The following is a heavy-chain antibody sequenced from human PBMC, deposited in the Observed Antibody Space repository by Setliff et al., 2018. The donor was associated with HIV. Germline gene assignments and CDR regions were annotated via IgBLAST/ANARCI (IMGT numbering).Heavy chain of an antibody. Sequence: SETLSLTCTVSGDSISSSTYYWGWLRQPPGRGLEWIGSIFYTGFTYYSPSLESRVTMSVDTSKNQFSLELRSVTAADTAVYYCARVITMVWTTFDPWGQGTLVTVSS. D-gene: IGHD3-10*01. CDR3: ARVITMVWTTFDP. J-gene: IGHJ5*02. CDR1: GDSISSSTYY. V-gene: IGHV4-39*07. CDR2: IFYTGFT.